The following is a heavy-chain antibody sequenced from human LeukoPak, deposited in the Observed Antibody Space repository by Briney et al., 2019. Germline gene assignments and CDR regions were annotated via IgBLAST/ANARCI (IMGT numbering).Heavy chain of an antibody. CDR2: MYPGDSDT. V-gene: IGHV5-51*01. J-gene: IGHJ5*02. CDR3: ARYYYGSGSEDWFDP. CDR1: GYSFTSYW. D-gene: IGHD3-10*01. Sequence: GESLKISCKGSGYSFTSYWIGWVLQMPAKGVEWRGIMYPGDSDTSYSPSLQGQVTISFNKSISTAYLQWSSLKASDTGRYYCARYYYGSGSEDWFDPWGQGTLVTVSS.